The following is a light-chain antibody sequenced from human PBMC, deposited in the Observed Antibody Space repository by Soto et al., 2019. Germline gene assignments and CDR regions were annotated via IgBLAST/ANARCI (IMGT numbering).Light chain of an antibody. V-gene: IGLV4-60*02. CDR3: ETWDSNTHTV. CDR2: LEGSGSY. J-gene: IGLJ3*02. CDR1: SGHSSYI. Sequence: QLVLTQSSSASASLGPSVKLTCTLSSGHSSYIIAWHQQQPRKAPRYLMKLEGSGSYNKGSGVPDRFSGSSSGADRYLTISNLQFEDEADYYCETWDSNTHTVFGGGTKLTVL.